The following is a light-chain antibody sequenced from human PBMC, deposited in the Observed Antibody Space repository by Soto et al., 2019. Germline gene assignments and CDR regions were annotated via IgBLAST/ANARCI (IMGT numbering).Light chain of an antibody. V-gene: IGLV2-18*02. CDR3: SSYTITNTHV. CDR2: EVS. J-gene: IGLJ1*01. Sequence: QSALTQPPSVSGSPGQSVAISCTGTSSDVGSFNRVSWYQQPPGTAPKLIISEVSNRPSGVPDRFSGSKSGNTASLTISGLQAEDEADYYCSSYTITNTHVFGTGTKVTVL. CDR1: SSDVGSFNR.